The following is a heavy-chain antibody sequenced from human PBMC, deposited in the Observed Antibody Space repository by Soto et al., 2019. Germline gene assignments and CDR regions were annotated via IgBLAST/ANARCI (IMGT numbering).Heavy chain of an antibody. CDR2: IYYSGST. J-gene: IGHJ4*02. Sequence: SETLSLTCTVSGGSISSYYWSWIRQPPGKGLEWIGYIYYSGSTYYNPSLKSRVTISVDTSKNQFSLKLSSVTAADTAVYYCAREMATISLDYWGQGTLVTVS. V-gene: IGHV4-30-4*08. CDR1: GGSISSYY. CDR3: AREMATISLDY. D-gene: IGHD5-12*01.